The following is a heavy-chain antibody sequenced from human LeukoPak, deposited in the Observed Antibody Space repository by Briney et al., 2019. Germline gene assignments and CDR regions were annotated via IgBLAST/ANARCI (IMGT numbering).Heavy chain of an antibody. D-gene: IGHD3-22*01. CDR3: ARGNYYDSDVYYYKLDY. Sequence: GGSLRLSCAASGFIFSSFNMNWVRQAPGKGLEWFSYITSRSSSTYYADSVRGRFTISRDNDKNSLYLQMNSLRVEDTAVYYCARGNYYDSDVYYYKLDYWGQGTLVTVSS. V-gene: IGHV3-48*01. CDR2: ITSRSSST. CDR1: GFIFSSFN. J-gene: IGHJ4*02.